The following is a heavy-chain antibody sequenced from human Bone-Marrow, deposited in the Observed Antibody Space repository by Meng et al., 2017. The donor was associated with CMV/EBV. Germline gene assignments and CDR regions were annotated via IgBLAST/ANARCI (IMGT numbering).Heavy chain of an antibody. CDR3: ARLTSSSSSGYYGSGEYYFDY. CDR1: GGSISSSSYY. CDR2: IYYSGST. D-gene: IGHD3-10*01. V-gene: IGHV4-39*01. Sequence: SETLSLTCTVSGGSISSSSYYWGWIRQPPGKGLEWIGSIYYSGSTYYNPSLKSRVTISVDTSKNQFSLKLSSVTAADTAVYYCARLTSSSSSGYYGSGEYYFDYWGQGTLVTVSS. J-gene: IGHJ4*02.